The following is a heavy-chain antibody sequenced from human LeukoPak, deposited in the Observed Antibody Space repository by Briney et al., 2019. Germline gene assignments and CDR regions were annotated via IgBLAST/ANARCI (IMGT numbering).Heavy chain of an antibody. D-gene: IGHD2-2*01. CDR1: GFTFSSYW. J-gene: IGHJ5*02. CDR3: ARDSMDCSSTSCYGGWFDP. Sequence: PGGSLRLSCAASGFTFSSYWMSWVRQAPGKGLEWVANIKQDGSEKYYVDSVKGRFTISRDNAKNSLYLQMNSLRAEDTAVYYCARDSMDCSSTSCYGGWFDPWGQGTLVTVSS. V-gene: IGHV3-7*01. CDR2: IKQDGSEK.